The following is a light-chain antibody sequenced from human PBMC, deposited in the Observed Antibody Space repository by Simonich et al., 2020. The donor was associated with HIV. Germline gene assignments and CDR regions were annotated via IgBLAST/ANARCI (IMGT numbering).Light chain of an antibody. CDR3: QSYDSSLSGWV. CDR2: GNI. CDR1: SSNIGAGYD. Sequence: QSVLTQPPSVSGAPGQRVTISCTGSSSNIGAGYDVHWFQQLPGTAPKPLIYGNINRPSGVPDRFSGSKSGSSASLAITGLQADDEADYYCQSYDSSLSGWVFGGGTKLAVL. V-gene: IGLV1-40*01. J-gene: IGLJ3*02.